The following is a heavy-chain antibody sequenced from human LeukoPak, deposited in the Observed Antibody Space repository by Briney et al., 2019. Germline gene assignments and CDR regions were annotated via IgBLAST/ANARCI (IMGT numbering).Heavy chain of an antibody. CDR1: GGSISSYY. Sequence: SETLSLTCTVSGGSISSYYWSWIRQPPGKGLEWIGYIYYSGSTNYNPSLKSRVTISVDTSKNQFSLKLSSVTAADTAVYYCARRRRPGSTSCYDYWGQGTLVTVSS. D-gene: IGHD2-2*01. CDR2: IYYSGST. CDR3: ARRRRPGSTSCYDY. V-gene: IGHV4-59*08. J-gene: IGHJ4*02.